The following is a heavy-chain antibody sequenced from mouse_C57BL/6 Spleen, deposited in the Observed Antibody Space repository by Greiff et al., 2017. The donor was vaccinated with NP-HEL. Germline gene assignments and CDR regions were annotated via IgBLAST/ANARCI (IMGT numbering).Heavy chain of an antibody. CDR2: INPSNGGT. Sequence: QVHVKPPGTALFKPGASVTLSCKASGYTFTSYWMHWVKQRPGQGLEWIGNINPSNGGTNYNEKFKSKATLTVDKSSSTAYMQLSSLTSEDSAVYYCARWGGCGSSYVGFAYWGQGTLVTVSA. V-gene: IGHV1-53*01. CDR1: GYTFTSYW. D-gene: IGHD1-1*01. CDR3: ARWGGCGSSYVGFAY. J-gene: IGHJ3*01.